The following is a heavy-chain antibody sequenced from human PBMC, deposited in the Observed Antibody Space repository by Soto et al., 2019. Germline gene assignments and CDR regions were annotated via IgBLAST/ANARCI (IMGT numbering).Heavy chain of an antibody. CDR2: IKPSDGDT. Sequence: QVNLVQSGAEVKKPGASVKLSCQASGYSFSNYYMHWVRQAPGQGLEWMGIIKPSDGDTIYAQSFQGRVTVTGDTSTRTVYMELKSLTYEDTSVYYCAKDRGGKYGENEDWEIWGQGTMVTVSS. D-gene: IGHD1-26*01. J-gene: IGHJ3*02. CDR3: AKDRGGKYGENEDWEI. CDR1: GYSFSNYY. V-gene: IGHV1-46*03.